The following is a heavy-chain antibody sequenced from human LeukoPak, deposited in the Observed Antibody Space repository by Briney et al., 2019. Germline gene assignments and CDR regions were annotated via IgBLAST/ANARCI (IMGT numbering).Heavy chain of an antibody. CDR3: ATLRPRQQLVVDH. J-gene: IGHJ4*02. CDR1: GFTFSSYE. D-gene: IGHD6-13*01. V-gene: IGHV3-48*03. CDR2: ITSSGSTV. Sequence: GGSLRLSCAASGFTFSSYEMHWVRQAPGKGLEWVSYITSSGSTVHYADSVKGRFTISRDNAKNSLYLQMSSLRAEDTAVYYCATLRPRQQLVVDHWGQGTLVTVSS.